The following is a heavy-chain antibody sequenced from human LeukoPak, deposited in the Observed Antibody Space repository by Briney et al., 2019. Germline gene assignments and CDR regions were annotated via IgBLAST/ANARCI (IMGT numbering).Heavy chain of an antibody. CDR3: ARELLGMDV. CDR1: GFTFSSYA. V-gene: IGHV3-30*04. J-gene: IGHJ6*04. Sequence: GGSLRLSCAASGFTFSSYAMHWVRQAPGKGLEWVAVISYDGSNKYYADSVKGRFTISRDNSKNTLYLQMNGLRAEDTAVYYCARELLGMDVWGKGTTVTVSS. CDR2: ISYDGSNK. D-gene: IGHD2-15*01.